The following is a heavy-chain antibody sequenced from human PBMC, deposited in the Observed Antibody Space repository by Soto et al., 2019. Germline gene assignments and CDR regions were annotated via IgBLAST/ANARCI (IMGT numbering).Heavy chain of an antibody. CDR1: GGSFSGYY. CDR2: INHSGST. Sequence: SETLSLTCAVYGGSFSGYYWTWIRQPPGTGLEWIGEINHSGSTNYNPSLKSRVTISVDTSKNQFSLKLTSVTAADTAVYYCVSDLYGGYYFDNWGQGALVTVSS. D-gene: IGHD3-16*01. J-gene: IGHJ4*02. CDR3: VSDLYGGYYFDN. V-gene: IGHV4-34*01.